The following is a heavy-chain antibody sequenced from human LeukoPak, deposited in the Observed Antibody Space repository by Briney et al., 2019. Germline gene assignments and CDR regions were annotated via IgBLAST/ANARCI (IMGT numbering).Heavy chain of an antibody. CDR3: ARCGPVNYYDSSAQPCY. D-gene: IGHD3-22*01. J-gene: IGHJ4*02. CDR1: GFTFSSYS. V-gene: IGHV3-21*01. Sequence: PGGSLRLSCAASGFTFSSYSMNWVRQAPGKGLEWVSSISSSSSYIYYADSVKGRFTISRDNAKNSLYLQMNSLRAEDTAVYYCARCGPVNYYDSSAQPCYWGQGTLVTVSS. CDR2: ISSSSSYI.